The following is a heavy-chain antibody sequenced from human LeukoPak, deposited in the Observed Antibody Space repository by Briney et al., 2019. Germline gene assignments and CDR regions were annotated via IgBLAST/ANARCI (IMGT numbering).Heavy chain of an antibody. Sequence: ASVKVSCKASGYTFTSYYMHWVRQAPGQGLEWMGIINPSGGSTSYAQKFQGRVTITADKSTSTAYMELSSLRSEDTAVYYCARWSEVKGPHASRRTTDYWGQGTLVTVSS. J-gene: IGHJ4*02. CDR3: ARWSEVKGPHASRRTTDY. D-gene: IGHD1-14*01. CDR2: INPSGGST. CDR1: GYTFTSYY. V-gene: IGHV1-46*01.